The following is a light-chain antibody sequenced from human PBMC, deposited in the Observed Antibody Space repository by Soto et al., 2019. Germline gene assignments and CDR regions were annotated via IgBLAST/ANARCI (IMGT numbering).Light chain of an antibody. CDR3: QQYGDSPQT. CDR1: QSVSNY. CDR2: DAS. Sequence: EIVMTHSPSTLSVSPLDRATLAFMASQSVSNYLAWYQQKPGQAPRLLIYDASNRATAIPDRFSGSGFGTDFTLTITRLEPEDFAVYYCQQYGDSPQTFGPGTKVDIK. J-gene: IGKJ1*01. V-gene: IGKV3-20*01.